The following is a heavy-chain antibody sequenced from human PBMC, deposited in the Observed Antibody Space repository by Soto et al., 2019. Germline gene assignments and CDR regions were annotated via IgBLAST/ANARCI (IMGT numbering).Heavy chain of an antibody. CDR2: IYNSGST. V-gene: IGHV4-61*01. Sequence: QVQLQESGPGLVKPSETLSLTCTVSGGSVSSGSYYWSWIRQPPGKGLEWIGYIYNSGSTNYNPSFKSRVTISVDTSKNQFSLKLSSVTAADTALYYCVRDGNYWGQGTLVTVSS. CDR1: GGSVSSGSYY. J-gene: IGHJ4*02. D-gene: IGHD1-26*01. CDR3: VRDGNY.